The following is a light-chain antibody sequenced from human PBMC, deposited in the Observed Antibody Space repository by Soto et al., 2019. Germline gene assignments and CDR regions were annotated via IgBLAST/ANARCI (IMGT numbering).Light chain of an antibody. CDR3: TSYAGGNNV. J-gene: IGLJ1*01. CDR2: EVN. CDR1: SSDVGAYNY. V-gene: IGLV2-8*01. Sequence: QSALTQPPSASGSPGQSVTISCTGTSSDVGAYNYVSWYQQYLGKVPKLMVYEVNKRPSGVPDRFSGSKSGNTASLTVSGLQAEDEADYYCTSYAGGNNVFGTGTKLTVL.